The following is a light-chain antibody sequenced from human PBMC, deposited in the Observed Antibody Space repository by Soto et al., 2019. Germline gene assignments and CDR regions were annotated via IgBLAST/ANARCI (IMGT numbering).Light chain of an antibody. J-gene: IGKJ1*01. V-gene: IGKV1-27*01. CDR1: HDIRDF. CDR3: QKYDSAPRT. CDR2: SAS. Sequence: DIQMTQSPSSLSASVGDRVTITCRASHDIRDFLVLYQHKPGKVPRILIYSASSLQSAVPSRFSGGGSGTHFPLTIDSLQPEDVATYYCQKYDSAPRTFGQGTKVEI.